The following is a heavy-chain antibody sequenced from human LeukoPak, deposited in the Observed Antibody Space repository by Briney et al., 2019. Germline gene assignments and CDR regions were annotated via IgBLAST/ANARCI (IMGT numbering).Heavy chain of an antibody. CDR3: AREGNQLAIDY. V-gene: IGHV4-4*07. J-gene: IGHJ4*02. CDR1: GGSISSYY. Sequence: SETLSLTCTVSGGSISSYYWSWIRQPAGKGLEWIGRIYTSGSTYYNPSLKSRVTISVDTSKNQFSLKLSSVTAADTAVYYCAREGNQLAIDYWGQGTLVTVSS. D-gene: IGHD6-6*01. CDR2: IYTSGST.